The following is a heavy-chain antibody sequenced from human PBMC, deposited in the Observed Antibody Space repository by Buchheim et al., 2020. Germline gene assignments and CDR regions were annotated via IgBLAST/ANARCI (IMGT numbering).Heavy chain of an antibody. V-gene: IGHV3-23*01. J-gene: IGHJ6*02. CDR1: GFTFSSYA. CDR3: AKAVVVVPAATTEGYYYGMDV. D-gene: IGHD2-2*01. Sequence: EVQLLESGGGLVQPGGSLRLSCAASGFTFSSYAMSWVRQAPGKGLEWVSAISGSGGSTYYADPVKGRFTISRDNSKNTLYLQMNSLRAEDTAVYYCAKAVVVVPAATTEGYYYGMDVWGQGTT. CDR2: ISGSGGST.